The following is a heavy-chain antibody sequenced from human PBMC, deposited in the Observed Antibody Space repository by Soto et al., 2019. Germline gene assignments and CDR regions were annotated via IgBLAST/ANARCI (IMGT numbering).Heavy chain of an antibody. CDR2: IYYSVSA. D-gene: IGHD6-19*01. Sequence: PSQTLSLTCTVSGGSISSSDYYWSWIRQHPGKGLEWIRYIYYSVSAYYNPSLKSRVTISVDTPNNQISLNVTSVTAADTPVYFCAREVSPNNRGWYTALGRWCDPRGQGNRVAVSS. CDR1: GGSISSSDYY. V-gene: IGHV4-31*03. J-gene: IGHJ5*02. CDR3: AREVSPNNRGWYTALGRWCDP.